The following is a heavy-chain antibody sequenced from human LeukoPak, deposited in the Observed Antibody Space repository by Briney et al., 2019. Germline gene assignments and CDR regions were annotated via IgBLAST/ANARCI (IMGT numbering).Heavy chain of an antibody. CDR2: ISSSGSTI. D-gene: IGHD6-19*01. J-gene: IGHJ4*02. CDR3: ARDSSGWHYYFDY. V-gene: IGHV3-48*03. CDR1: GFTFSSYE. Sequence: PGGSLRLSCAASGFTFSSYEMNWVRQAPGKGLERVSYISSSGSTIYYADSVKGRFTISRDNAKNSLYLQMNSLRAEDTAVYYRARDSSGWHYYFDYWGQGTLVTVSS.